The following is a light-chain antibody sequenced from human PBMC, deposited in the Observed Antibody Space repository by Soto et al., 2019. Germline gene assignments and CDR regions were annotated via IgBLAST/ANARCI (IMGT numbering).Light chain of an antibody. CDR2: KAS. CDR3: QQYNSYSEA. CDR1: QTISSW. J-gene: IGKJ1*01. Sequence: DIQITQSPATLSGPEGDRVTITCRASQTISSWLAWYQQKPGKAPKLLIYKASTLKSGVPSRFSGSGSGTEFTLTISSLQPDDVATYYCQQYNSYSEAFGQGTKVDIK. V-gene: IGKV1-5*03.